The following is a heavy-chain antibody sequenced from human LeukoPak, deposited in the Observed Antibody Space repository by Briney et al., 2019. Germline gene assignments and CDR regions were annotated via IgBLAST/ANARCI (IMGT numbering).Heavy chain of an antibody. J-gene: IGHJ4*02. Sequence: ASVRVSCKASGYTFTGYYMHWVRQAPGQELEWMGWINPKSGGTDYAQKFQGRVTMTRDRSISTAYMELSGLRSDDTAMYYCARVSDKITLAAACTGGDYFDYWGQGTLVTVSS. CDR3: ARVSDKITLAAACTGGDYFDY. D-gene: IGHD6-13*01. CDR2: INPKSGGT. CDR1: GYTFTGYY. V-gene: IGHV1-2*02.